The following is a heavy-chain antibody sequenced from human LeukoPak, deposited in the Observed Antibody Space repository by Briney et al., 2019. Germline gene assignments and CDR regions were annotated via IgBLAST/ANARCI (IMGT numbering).Heavy chain of an antibody. Sequence: GGSLRLSCAASGFTFSSYAMTWVRQTPGKGLEWISSISHSDDSTYYADSVKGRFTISRDNSKDTVYLQMNSLRVDDTALYHCAKSYDTSTSPDHWGQGILVSVSS. V-gene: IGHV3-23*01. J-gene: IGHJ5*02. D-gene: IGHD3-3*01. CDR2: ISHSDDST. CDR3: AKSYDTSTSPDH. CDR1: GFTFSSYA.